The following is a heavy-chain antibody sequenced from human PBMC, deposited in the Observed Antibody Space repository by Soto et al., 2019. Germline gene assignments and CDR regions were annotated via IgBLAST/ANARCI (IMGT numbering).Heavy chain of an antibody. CDR2: VYYSGST. V-gene: IGHV4-39*01. CDR3: ARLHCSSTSCYSYYYYYMDV. CDR1: GDSIGSDTYY. Sequence: SETLSLTCTVSGDSIGSDTYYWGWIRQPPGKGLEWIASVYYSGSTYYNPSLKSRVTISADTSKNQFSLKLTSVTAADTAVYYCARLHCSSTSCYSYYYYYMDVWGKGTTVTVSS. D-gene: IGHD2-2*01. J-gene: IGHJ6*03.